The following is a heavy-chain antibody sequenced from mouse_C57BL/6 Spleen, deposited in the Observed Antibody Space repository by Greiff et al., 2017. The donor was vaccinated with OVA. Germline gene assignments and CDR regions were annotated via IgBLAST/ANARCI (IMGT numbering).Heavy chain of an antibody. CDR3: GRHGAYYCRYSMDY. V-gene: IGHV10-1*01. Sequence: EVKVVESGGGLVQPKGSLTLSCAASGFSFNTYAMNWVRQAPGKGLEWVARIRSKSNNYATYYADSVKDRFTSSMDDSKSMLYEQMNNWKPEDTAMYYCGRHGAYYCRYSMDYWGQGPSVTVSS. D-gene: IGHD1-1*01. CDR1: GFSFNTYA. J-gene: IGHJ4*01. CDR2: IRSKSNNYAT.